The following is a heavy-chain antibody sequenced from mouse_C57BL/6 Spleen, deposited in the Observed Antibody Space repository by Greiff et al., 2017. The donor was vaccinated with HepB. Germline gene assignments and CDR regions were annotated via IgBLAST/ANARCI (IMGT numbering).Heavy chain of an antibody. CDR2: FYPGSGSI. CDR3: ARHEALSHDYDRYFDY. D-gene: IGHD2-4*01. Sequence: QVQLQQSGAELVKPGASVKLSCKASGYTFTEYTIHWVKQRSGQGLEWIGWFYPGSGSIKYNEKFKDKATLTADKSSSTVYMELSRLTSEDSAVYFCARHEALSHDYDRYFDYWGQGTTLTVSS. J-gene: IGHJ2*01. CDR1: GYTFTEYT. V-gene: IGHV1-62-2*01.